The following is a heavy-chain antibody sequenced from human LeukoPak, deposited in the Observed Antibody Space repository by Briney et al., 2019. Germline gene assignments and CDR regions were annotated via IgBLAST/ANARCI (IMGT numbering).Heavy chain of an antibody. D-gene: IGHD1-1*01. Sequence: ASVKVSCKASGYTFTGYYMHWVRQAPGQGLEWMGWISAYNGNTNYAQKLQGRVTMATDTSTSTAYMELRSLRSDDTAVYYCARRVHYWFDPWGQGTLVTVSS. CDR1: GYTFTGYY. CDR2: ISAYNGNT. V-gene: IGHV1-18*04. J-gene: IGHJ5*02. CDR3: ARRVHYWFDP.